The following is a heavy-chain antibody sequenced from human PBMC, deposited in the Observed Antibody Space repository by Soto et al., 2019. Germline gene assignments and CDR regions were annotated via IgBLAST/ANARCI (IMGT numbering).Heavy chain of an antibody. CDR2: IGTYNGIT. CDR3: ARDLSRLDY. V-gene: IGHV1-18*01. CDR1: GYKFSNYA. Sequence: QIQLVQSGPEVKKPGASVKVSCKASGYKFSNYAFSWVRQAPGQGLEWMGWIGTYNGITNYSQKFQDRVTMTTDTSTNTAYMELRSLRSDDTAMYFCARDLSRLDYWGQGTLVTVSS. J-gene: IGHJ4*02. D-gene: IGHD6-19*01.